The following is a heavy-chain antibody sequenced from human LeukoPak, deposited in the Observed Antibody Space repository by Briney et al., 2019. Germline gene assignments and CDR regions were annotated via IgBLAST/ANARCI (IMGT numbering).Heavy chain of an antibody. CDR3: ARAMWGTLSGVPAATSWFDP. Sequence: SSETLSLTCTVSGGSISTNSYYWGWIRQPPGKGLKWIGSIYYSGSTYYNPSLRSRVTISVNTSKNQFSLKLSSVTAADTAVYYCARAMWGTLSGVPAATSWFDPWGQGTLVTVSS. CDR2: IYYSGST. J-gene: IGHJ5*02. V-gene: IGHV4-39*07. CDR1: GGSISTNSYY. D-gene: IGHD2-2*01.